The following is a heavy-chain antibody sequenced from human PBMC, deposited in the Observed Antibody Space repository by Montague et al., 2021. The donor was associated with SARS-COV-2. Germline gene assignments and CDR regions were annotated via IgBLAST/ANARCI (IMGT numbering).Heavy chain of an antibody. J-gene: IGHJ6*02. CDR3: ARLLRSWTNGVCRTYHYYAMDV. D-gene: IGHD2-8*01. CDR1: GGAFSTYY. CDR2: IDHSGNT. V-gene: IGHV4-34*01. Sequence: SETLSLTCAVYGGAFSTYYWAWIRQSPGKGLEWIGNIDHSGNTNYNPSLKSRVTISVDRSKNQFSLNLNSVTAADTAVYFCARLLRSWTNGVCRTYHYYAMDVWGQGSTVTVSS.